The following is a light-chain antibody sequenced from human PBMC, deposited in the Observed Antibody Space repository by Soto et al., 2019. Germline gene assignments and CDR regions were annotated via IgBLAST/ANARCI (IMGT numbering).Light chain of an antibody. V-gene: IGKV3-11*01. CDR1: QSVSSY. CDR3: QQYNSYSGT. CDR2: DAS. Sequence: ETVLTQSPATLSSSPWERATLSCRASQSVSSYLAWYQQKPGQAPRLLIFDASNRATGTPARFSGRGSGTEFTLTINSLQPDDFATYYCQQYNSYSGTFGQGTKVDIK. J-gene: IGKJ1*01.